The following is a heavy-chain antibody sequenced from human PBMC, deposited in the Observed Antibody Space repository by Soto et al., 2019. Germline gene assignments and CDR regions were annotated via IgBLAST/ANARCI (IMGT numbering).Heavy chain of an antibody. CDR2: IFWNDDK. V-gene: IGHV2-5*01. Sequence: SGPTLVNPTQTLTLTCTFSGFSLTTIGVGVGWIRQPPAKALEWLALIFWNDDKWYSPSLKSRLTITRDTSKNQVVLTLTSVDPVDTATYYCAHSGANYGSNNRFDPWGQGTLVTVSS. CDR3: AHSGANYGSNNRFDP. D-gene: IGHD4-17*01. J-gene: IGHJ5*02. CDR1: GFSLTTIGVG.